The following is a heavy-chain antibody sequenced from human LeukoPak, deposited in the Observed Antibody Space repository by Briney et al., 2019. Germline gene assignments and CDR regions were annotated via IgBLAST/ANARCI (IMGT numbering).Heavy chain of an antibody. CDR2: FDRGSLDT. D-gene: IGHD3-22*01. CDR3: ARRGHESSGPKYYFDH. CDR1: GFTLSDYP. J-gene: IGHJ4*02. Sequence: GGSLRLSCAASGFTLSDYPMTWVRQAPGKGLQWVSLFDRGSLDTYYADSVRGRFTVSRDNDKNTLYLQMNGLRAEDTAVYYCARRGHESSGPKYYFDHWGQGILVTVSS. V-gene: IGHV3-23*01.